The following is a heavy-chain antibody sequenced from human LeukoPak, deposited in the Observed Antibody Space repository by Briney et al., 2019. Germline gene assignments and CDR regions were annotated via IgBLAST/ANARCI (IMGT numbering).Heavy chain of an antibody. V-gene: IGHV3-30*19. D-gene: IGHD6-13*01. CDR1: GFTFSSYG. CDR2: ISYDGSNK. Sequence: GRSLRLSCAASGFTFSSYGMHWVRQAPGKGLEWVAVISYDGSNKYYADSVKGRFTISRDNSKNTLYLQMNSLRAEDTAVYYCARADFSSSRPFDYWGQGTLVTVSS. J-gene: IGHJ4*02. CDR3: ARADFSSSRPFDY.